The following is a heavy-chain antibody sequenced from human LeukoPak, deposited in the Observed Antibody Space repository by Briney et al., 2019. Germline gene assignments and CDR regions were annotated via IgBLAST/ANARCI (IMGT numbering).Heavy chain of an antibody. Sequence: SETLSLTCTVSGGSISSYYWSWIRQPPGKGLEWIGYIYYSGSTNYNPSLKSRVTISVDTSKNQFSLKLGSVTAADTAVYYWARHYGDYVSFLDCWGQGTLVTVSS. J-gene: IGHJ4*02. V-gene: IGHV4-59*01. CDR3: ARHYGDYVSFLDC. D-gene: IGHD4-17*01. CDR1: GGSISSYY. CDR2: IYYSGST.